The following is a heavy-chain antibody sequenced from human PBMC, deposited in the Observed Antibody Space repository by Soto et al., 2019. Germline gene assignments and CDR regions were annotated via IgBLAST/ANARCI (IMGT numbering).Heavy chain of an antibody. CDR1: GFTFSSYA. CDR2: ISYDGSNK. V-gene: IGHV3-30-3*01. D-gene: IGHD3-16*01. Sequence: QVQLVESGGGVVQPGRSLRLSCAASGFTFSSYAMHWVRQAPGKGLEWVAVISYDGSNKYYADSVKGRFTISRDNSKNPLYLQMNSLRAEDTAVYYCARDGGGHDYWGQGTLVTVSS. CDR3: ARDGGGHDY. J-gene: IGHJ4*02.